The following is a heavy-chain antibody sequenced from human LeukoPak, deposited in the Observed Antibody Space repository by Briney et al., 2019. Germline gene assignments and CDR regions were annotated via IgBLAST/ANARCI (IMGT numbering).Heavy chain of an antibody. CDR2: ISAYNGNT. V-gene: IGHV1-18*01. J-gene: IGHJ6*03. CDR3: ARDPYLYYYYMDV. Sequence: ASVKVSCKASGYTFTSYGISWVRQAPGQGLEWMGWISAYNGNTNYAQKFQGRVTMTRDMSTSTVYMELSSLRSEDTAVYYCARDPYLYYYYMDVWGKGTTVTVSS. CDR1: GYTFTSYG.